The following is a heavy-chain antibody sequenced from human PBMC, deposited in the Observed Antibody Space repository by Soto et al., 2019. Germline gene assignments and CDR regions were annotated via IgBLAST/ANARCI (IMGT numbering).Heavy chain of an antibody. CDR1: GFTFSSYA. D-gene: IGHD4-17*01. Sequence: EVQLLESGGGLVQPGGSLRLSCAASGFTFSSYAMSWVRQAPGKGLEWVSAISGSGGSTYYADSVKGRFTISRDNSKNTLYLQMNSLRAEDTAVYYCAKVSPPPASPYGDYETMVYWGQGTLVTVSS. CDR2: ISGSGGST. V-gene: IGHV3-23*01. CDR3: AKVSPPPASPYGDYETMVY. J-gene: IGHJ4*02.